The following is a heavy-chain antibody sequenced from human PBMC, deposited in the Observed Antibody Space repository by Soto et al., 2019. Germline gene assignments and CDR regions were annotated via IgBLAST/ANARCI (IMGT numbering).Heavy chain of an antibody. CDR1: GGSISSSSYY. CDR3: ARHRIAAAVAYNWFDP. Sequence: SETLSLTCTVSGGSISSSSYYWGWIRQPPGKGLEWIGSIYYSGSTYYNLSLKSRVTISVDTSKNQFSLKLSSVTAADTAVYYCARHRIAAAVAYNWFDPWGQGTLVTVSS. J-gene: IGHJ5*02. CDR2: IYYSGST. D-gene: IGHD6-13*01. V-gene: IGHV4-39*01.